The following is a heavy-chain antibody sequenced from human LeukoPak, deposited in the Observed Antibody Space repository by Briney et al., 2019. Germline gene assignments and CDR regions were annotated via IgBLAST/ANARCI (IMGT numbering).Heavy chain of an antibody. Sequence: GGSLRLSCAASGLSVSSNYMNWVRQAPGKGLEWVSVIYSGGSTYYADSVKGRFTISRDNSKNTLNLQMNSLSGEDTAVYYCAKDITRTEGAFDIWGQGTMVTVSS. V-gene: IGHV3-53*05. CDR1: GLSVSSNY. J-gene: IGHJ3*02. D-gene: IGHD3-10*01. CDR3: AKDITRTEGAFDI. CDR2: IYSGGST.